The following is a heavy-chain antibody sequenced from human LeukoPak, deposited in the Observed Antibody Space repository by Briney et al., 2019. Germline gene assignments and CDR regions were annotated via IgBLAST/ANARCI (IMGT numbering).Heavy chain of an antibody. J-gene: IGHJ4*02. V-gene: IGHV1-2*02. Sequence: ASVKVSCKASGYTFTGYYMHWVRQAPGQGLEWMGWINPNSGGTNYAQKFQGRVTMTRDTSTSTAYMELRSLRSDDTAVYYCARNRQGDYSPFDYWGQGTLVTVSS. CDR1: GYTFTGYY. CDR2: INPNSGGT. CDR3: ARNRQGDYSPFDY. D-gene: IGHD2-15*01.